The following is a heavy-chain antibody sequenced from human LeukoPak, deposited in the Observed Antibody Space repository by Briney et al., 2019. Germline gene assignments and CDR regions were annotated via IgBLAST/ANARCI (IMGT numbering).Heavy chain of an antibody. V-gene: IGHV4-31*03. J-gene: IGHJ6*02. CDR1: GGSISSGGYY. CDR2: IYYSGST. D-gene: IGHD6-6*01. CDR3: ARDPWAARRGYGMDV. Sequence: SETLSLTCTVSGGSISSGGYYWIWIRQHPGKGLEWIGYIYYSGSTYYNPSLKSRVTISVDTSKNQFSLKLSSVTAADTAVYYCARDPWAARRGYGMDVWGQGTTVTVSS.